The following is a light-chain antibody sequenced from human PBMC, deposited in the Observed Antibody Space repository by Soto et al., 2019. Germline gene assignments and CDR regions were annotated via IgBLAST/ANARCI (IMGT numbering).Light chain of an antibody. CDR3: QSYDSSLSVVI. V-gene: IGLV1-40*01. CDR2: GNN. Sequence: QSVLTQTPSVSGAPGQRVTISCTGSSSDIGAGYDVHWYQQLPGTAPKLLIYGNNNRPSGVPDRFSGSKSGTSASLAITGLQAEDEAYYYCQSYDSSLSVVIFGGGTKLPS. CDR1: SSDIGAGYD. J-gene: IGLJ2*01.